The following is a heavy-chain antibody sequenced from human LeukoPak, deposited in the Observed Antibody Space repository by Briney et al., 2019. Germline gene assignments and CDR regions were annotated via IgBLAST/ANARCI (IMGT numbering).Heavy chain of an antibody. CDR3: AKRAAFGDYFDY. CDR1: GFTFSSYA. Sequence: GGSLRLSCAASGFTFSSYAMSWVRQAPGKGLEWVSTISGSGGSAYYADSVKGRFTISRDNSKNTLYLQMNSLRAEDTAVYYCAKRAAFGDYFDYWGQGTLVTVSS. D-gene: IGHD3-10*01. J-gene: IGHJ4*02. V-gene: IGHV3-23*01. CDR2: ISGSGGSA.